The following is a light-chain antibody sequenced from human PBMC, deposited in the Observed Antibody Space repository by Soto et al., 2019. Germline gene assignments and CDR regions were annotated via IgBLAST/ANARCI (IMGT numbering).Light chain of an antibody. CDR1: SNDVGGYNY. J-gene: IGLJ3*02. CDR2: EVS. CDR3: SSYTAFRTWV. Sequence: QSALTQPASVSGSPGQSITISCTGTSNDVGGYNYVSWYQQHPGKAPQLIIYEVSNRPSGVSHRFSGSKSGDTASLTISGLQAEDGADYYCSSYTAFRTWVFCGVPKLTVL. V-gene: IGLV2-14*01.